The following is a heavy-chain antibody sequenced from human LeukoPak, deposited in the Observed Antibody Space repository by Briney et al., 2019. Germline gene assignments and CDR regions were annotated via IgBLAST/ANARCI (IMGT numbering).Heavy chain of an antibody. CDR3: AKEERQYSSGWYPDAFDI. J-gene: IGHJ3*02. CDR2: ISGSGGST. V-gene: IGHV3-23*01. Sequence: GGSLRLSCAASGFTFSSYGMSWVRQAPGKGPEWVSAISGSGGSTYYADSVKGRFTISRDNSKNTLYLQMNSLRAEDTAVYYCAKEERQYSSGWYPDAFDIWGQGTMVTVSS. D-gene: IGHD6-19*01. CDR1: GFTFSSYG.